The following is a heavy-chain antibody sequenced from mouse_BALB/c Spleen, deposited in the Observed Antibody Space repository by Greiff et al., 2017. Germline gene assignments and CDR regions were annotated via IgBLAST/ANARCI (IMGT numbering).Heavy chain of an antibody. Sequence: EVLLVESGGGLVKPGGSLKLSCAASGFTFTSYAMSWVRQTPEKRLEWVGSISSGGSAYYPDSVKGRFTISRDNARNILYLQMSSLRSEDTAMYYCARDGELDYWGQGTTLTVSS. J-gene: IGHJ2*01. D-gene: IGHD1-1*01. V-gene: IGHV5-6-5*01. CDR3: ARDGELDY. CDR2: ISSGGSA. CDR1: GFTFTSYA.